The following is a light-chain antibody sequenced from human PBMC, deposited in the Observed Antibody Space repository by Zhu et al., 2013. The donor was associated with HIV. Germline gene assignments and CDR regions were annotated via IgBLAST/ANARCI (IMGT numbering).Light chain of an antibody. Sequence: QSALTQPASVSGSPGQSITISCTGTSSDVGGSNYVSWYQQHPGKAPKLMIYEVSNRPSGVSNRFSGSKSGNTASLTISGLQAEDEADYYCSSYTSRSTLVVFGGGTKLTVL. J-gene: IGLJ2*01. V-gene: IGLV2-14*01. CDR2: EVS. CDR1: SSDVGGSNY. CDR3: SSYTSRSTLVV.